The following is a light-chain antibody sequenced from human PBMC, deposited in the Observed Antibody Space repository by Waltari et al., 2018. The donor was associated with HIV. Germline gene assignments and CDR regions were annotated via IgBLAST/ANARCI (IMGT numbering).Light chain of an antibody. CDR3: CSYGGSYTWV. CDR2: DVS. V-gene: IGLV2-11*01. CDR1: SRDVGGYNY. Sequence: QSALTQPRSVSGSPGQSVTISCTGTSRDVGGYNYVSCYQQHPGKAPKLLIYDVSKPPAGVPSRFAASKSGNTASLTIAGLHAEDEADYYCCSYGGSYTWVFGGVTKLTVL. J-gene: IGLJ3*02.